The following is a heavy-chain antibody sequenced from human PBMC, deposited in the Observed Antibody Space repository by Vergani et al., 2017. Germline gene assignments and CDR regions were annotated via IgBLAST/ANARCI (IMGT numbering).Heavy chain of an antibody. CDR2: ISSSSSYT. D-gene: IGHD1-26*01. J-gene: IGHJ4*02. V-gene: IGHV3-11*05. CDR3: ARGDSGSHVISSVIDY. CDR1: GFTFSDYY. Sequence: QVQLVESGGGLVKPGGSLRLSCAASGFTFSDYYMSWIRQAPGKGLEWVSYISSSSSYTNYADSVKGRFTISRDNAKNSLYLQMNSLRAEDTAVYYCARGDSGSHVISSVIDYWGQGTLVTVSS.